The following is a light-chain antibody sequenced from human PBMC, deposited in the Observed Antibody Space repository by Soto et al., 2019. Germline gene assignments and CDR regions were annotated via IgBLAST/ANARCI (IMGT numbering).Light chain of an antibody. CDR3: QHYTAFPWP. Sequence: DIQMTQSPSTLSASVGDRVTITCRASQSIGNWLAWYQDKPGKAPQLLIYGASSLESGVPSRFSGSGSGTEFTLSIGGLQPDDFATYYCQHYTAFPWPFGQGTKVEIK. J-gene: IGKJ1*01. CDR2: GAS. CDR1: QSIGNW. V-gene: IGKV1-5*01.